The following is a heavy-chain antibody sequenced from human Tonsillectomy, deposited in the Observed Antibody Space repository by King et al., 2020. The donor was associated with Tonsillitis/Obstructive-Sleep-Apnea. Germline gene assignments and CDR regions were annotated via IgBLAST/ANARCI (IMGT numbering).Heavy chain of an antibody. D-gene: IGHD3-22*01. Sequence: QLVQSGAEVKKPGASVKVSCKASGYSFTSYGITWVRQAPGQGLEWMGWISAYNGNTNYAQNLQDRVTMTTDTSTDTAYMELRSLRSDDTAVYYCARVGYDNTGYFSRHDYWGQGTLVTVSS. V-gene: IGHV1-18*01. J-gene: IGHJ4*02. CDR3: ARVGYDNTGYFSRHDY. CDR1: GYSFTSYG. CDR2: ISAYNGNT.